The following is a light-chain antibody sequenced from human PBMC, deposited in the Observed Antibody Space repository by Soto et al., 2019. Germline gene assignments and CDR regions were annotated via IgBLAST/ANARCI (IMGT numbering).Light chain of an antibody. V-gene: IGLV2-14*01. CDR1: SSDVGGYNY. J-gene: IGLJ3*02. CDR2: EVS. CDR3: SSYTSSSTRV. Sequence: QSALTQPASVSGSPGQSITISCTGTSSDVGGYNYVSWYQQHPGKAPKLMIYEVSSRPSGVSNRFSGSKSGNTASLTISGLQAEDEADYYCSSYTSSSTRVFGGATKVTVL.